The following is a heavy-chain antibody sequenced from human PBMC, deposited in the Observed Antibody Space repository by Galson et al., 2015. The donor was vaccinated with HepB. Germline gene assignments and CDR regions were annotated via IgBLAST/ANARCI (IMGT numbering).Heavy chain of an antibody. J-gene: IGHJ3*02. CDR3: ARAGRSENQPDHGTSDI. CDR2: IKQDGSDK. CDR1: GFTFSSYW. V-gene: IGHV3-7*04. D-gene: IGHD1-14*01. Sequence: SLRLSCAASGFTFSSYWINWVRQAPGKGLEWVANIKQDGSDKKYVDSVKGRFTISRDNAKNSLYLQMNGLRADDTAVYYCARAGRSENQPDHGTSDIWGQGTMVTVSS.